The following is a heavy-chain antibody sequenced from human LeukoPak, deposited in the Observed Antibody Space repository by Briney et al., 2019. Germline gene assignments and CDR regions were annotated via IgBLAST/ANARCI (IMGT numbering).Heavy chain of an antibody. CDR1: GFTFSSHW. CDR3: ARGNPGGEYD. Sequence: GGSLRLSCAASGFTFSSHWMHWVRQGPGKGLVWVSRIISDGSTTTYADSVKGRFTISRDNAKNTLYLQMNSLRAEDTAVYYCARGNPGGEYDWGQGTLVTVSS. D-gene: IGHD1-14*01. CDR2: IISDGSTT. V-gene: IGHV3-74*03. J-gene: IGHJ4*02.